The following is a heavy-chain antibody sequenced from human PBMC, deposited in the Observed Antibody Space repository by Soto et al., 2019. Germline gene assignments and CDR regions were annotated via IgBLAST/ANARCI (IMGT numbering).Heavy chain of an antibody. CDR3: ARPLGTYSSSSPQH. CDR2: ISSSSSYT. CDR1: GFTFSDYY. D-gene: IGHD6-6*01. Sequence: QVQLVESGGGLVKPGGSLRLSCAASGFTFSDYYMSWIRQAPGKGLEWVSYISSSSSYTNYADSVKGRFTISRDNAKNSLYLQMNCLRAEDTAVYYCARPLGTYSSSSPQHWGQGTLVTVSS. V-gene: IGHV3-11*06. J-gene: IGHJ1*01.